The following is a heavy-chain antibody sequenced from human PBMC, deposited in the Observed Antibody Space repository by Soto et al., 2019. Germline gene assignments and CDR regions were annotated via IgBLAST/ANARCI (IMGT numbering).Heavy chain of an antibody. CDR2: ITDTGGDA. Sequence: GGSLRLSCVASDFAFSNYGMHWVRQAPGKGLEWVSTITDTGGDAKYADSVRGRFTISRDNSKKTLYLQMSSLRADDSAVYFCARGSKDSYPGSRIFDFWGRGTLVTVSS. J-gene: IGHJ4*02. CDR1: DFAFSNYG. V-gene: IGHV3-23*01. CDR3: ARGSKDSYPGSRIFDF. D-gene: IGHD3-10*01.